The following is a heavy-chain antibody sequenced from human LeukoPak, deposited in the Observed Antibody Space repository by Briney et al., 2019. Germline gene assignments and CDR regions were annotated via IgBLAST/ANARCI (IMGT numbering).Heavy chain of an antibody. J-gene: IGHJ4*02. V-gene: IGHV1-69*04. CDR1: GGTFSSYA. Sequence: SVKVSCKASGGTFSSYAISWVRQAPGQGLEWMGRIIPILGMANYAQKFQGRVTITADKSTSTAYMELSSLRSEDTAVYYCARDSGLRWRNPDYWGQGTLVTVSS. D-gene: IGHD4-23*01. CDR3: ARDSGLRWRNPDY. CDR2: IIPILGMA.